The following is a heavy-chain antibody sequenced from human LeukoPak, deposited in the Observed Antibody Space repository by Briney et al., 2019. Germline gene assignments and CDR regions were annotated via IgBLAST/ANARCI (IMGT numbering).Heavy chain of an antibody. CDR2: INHSGST. CDR3: ARIPSGTYSLDP. V-gene: IGHV4-34*01. Sequence: SETLSLTCAVYGGSFSGYYWSWIRQPPGKGLEWIGEINHSGSTNYNPSLKSRVTISVDTSKNQFSLKLSSVTAADTAVYYCARIPSGTYSLDPWGQGTLVTVSS. CDR1: GGSFSGYY. J-gene: IGHJ5*02. D-gene: IGHD1-26*01.